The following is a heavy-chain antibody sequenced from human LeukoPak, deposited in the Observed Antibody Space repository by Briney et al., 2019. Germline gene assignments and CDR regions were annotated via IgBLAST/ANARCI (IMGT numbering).Heavy chain of an antibody. CDR3: ARGPTGTTFFYYYYYMDV. CDR1: GYTFTGYY. Sequence: WASVKVSCKASGYTFTGYYMHWVRQAPGQGLEWMGWINPNSGGTNYAQKFQGRVTMTRDTSISTAYMELSRLRSDDTAVYYCARGPTGTTFFYYYYYMDVWGKGTTVTISS. D-gene: IGHD1-1*01. J-gene: IGHJ6*03. CDR2: INPNSGGT. V-gene: IGHV1-2*02.